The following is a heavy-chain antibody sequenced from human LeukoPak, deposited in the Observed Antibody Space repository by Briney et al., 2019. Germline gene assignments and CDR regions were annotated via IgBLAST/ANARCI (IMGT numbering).Heavy chain of an antibody. CDR3: ARGQGDGYSLFDY. D-gene: IGHD5-24*01. V-gene: IGHV4-34*01. CDR1: GGSVSSGTYY. J-gene: IGHJ4*02. Sequence: SETLSLTCAVSGGSVSSGTYYWTWIRQPPGKGLEWIGEINHSGSTNYNPSLKSRATISVDTSKNQFSLKLSSVTAADTAVYYCARGQGDGYSLFDYWGQGTLVTVSS. CDR2: INHSGST.